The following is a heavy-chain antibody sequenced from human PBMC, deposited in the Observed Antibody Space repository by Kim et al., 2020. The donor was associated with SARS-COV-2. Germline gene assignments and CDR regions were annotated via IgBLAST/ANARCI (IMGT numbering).Heavy chain of an antibody. V-gene: IGHV3-11*01. D-gene: IGHD5-12*01. J-gene: IGHJ4*02. CDR1: GLIFSDSY. CDR2: ISTRGESI. CDR3: ARSGNGYNAFGI. Sequence: GESLRLSCAASGLIFSDSYMNWVRQAPGKGLEWLSFISTRGESIFYADSVEGRFTISRDYAKNSLYLQMNYLRDEDTAVYYCARSGNGYNAFGIWGQGVLVTVSS.